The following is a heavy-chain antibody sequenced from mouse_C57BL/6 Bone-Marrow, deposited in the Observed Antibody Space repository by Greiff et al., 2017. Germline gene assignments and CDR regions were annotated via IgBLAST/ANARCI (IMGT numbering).Heavy chain of an antibody. Sequence: QVQLQQPGAELVRPGSSVKLSCKASGYTFTSYWMDWVKQRPGQGLEWIGNIYPSDSETHYNQKFKDKATLTVDKSSSTAYMQLSSLTSEDSAVYYWARKNWDWFAYWGQGTLVTVSA. CDR2: IYPSDSET. CDR3: ARKNWDWFAY. D-gene: IGHD4-1*01. J-gene: IGHJ3*01. V-gene: IGHV1-61*01. CDR1: GYTFTSYW.